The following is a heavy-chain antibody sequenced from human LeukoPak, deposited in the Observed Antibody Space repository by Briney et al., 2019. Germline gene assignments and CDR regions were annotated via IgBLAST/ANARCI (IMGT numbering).Heavy chain of an antibody. CDR2: ISSSGSTI. CDR1: GFTFSDYY. CDR3: ATLRGYNEDGHMDV. D-gene: IGHD5-24*01. J-gene: IGHJ6*02. V-gene: IGHV3-11*01. Sequence: GGSLRLSCAASGFTFSDYYMSWIRQAPGKGLEWVSYISSSGSTIYYADSVKGRFTISRDNAKNSLYLQMNSLRAEDTAVYYCATLRGYNEDGHMDVWGQGTTVTVSS.